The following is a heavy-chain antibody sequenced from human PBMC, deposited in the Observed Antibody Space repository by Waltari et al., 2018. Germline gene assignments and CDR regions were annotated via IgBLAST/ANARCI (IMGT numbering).Heavy chain of an antibody. Sequence: QVQLQESGPGLVRTSETLSLTCTVSGDSMKTYYWNWIRQSPGKGLEWIGFVYYSGRTNFTPSFGSRVNMSVDTSETQCSLRLTSVTAADTAVYYCARGEAAVNWHFDLWGRGTLVTVSS. CDR3: ARGEAAVNWHFDL. D-gene: IGHD6-25*01. V-gene: IGHV4-59*01. CDR2: VYYSGRT. J-gene: IGHJ2*01. CDR1: GDSMKTYY.